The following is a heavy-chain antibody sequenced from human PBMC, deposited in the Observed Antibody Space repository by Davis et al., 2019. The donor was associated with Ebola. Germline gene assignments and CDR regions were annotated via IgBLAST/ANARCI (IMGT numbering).Heavy chain of an antibody. CDR3: ARRIVVAWGSFYYDH. CDR2: SHHPDYT. D-gene: IGHD6-19*01. V-gene: IGHV4-39*01. Sequence: MPSETLSLTCSVSGASISDGDYYWSWIRQPPGKGLEWIGETSHHPDYTNYSPSFGGRVTISADASKNQFSLTLMSVTAADTAVYYCARRIVVAWGSFYYDHWGQGILVTVSS. CDR1: GASISDGDYY. J-gene: IGHJ4*02.